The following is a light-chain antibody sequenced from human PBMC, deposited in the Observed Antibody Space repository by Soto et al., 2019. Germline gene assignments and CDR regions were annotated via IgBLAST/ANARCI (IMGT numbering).Light chain of an antibody. J-gene: IGKJ4*01. Sequence: DMVLTQSPGTLSLSPGERATLSCRASQSISSNYLAWYQQEPGQAPRLLIYAASSRATGISDRFRGSGSGTDFTLTISSLEPEDFALYYCQHYGGSSTVGGGNKVQI. CDR2: AAS. CDR1: QSISSNY. V-gene: IGKV3-20*01. CDR3: QHYGGSST.